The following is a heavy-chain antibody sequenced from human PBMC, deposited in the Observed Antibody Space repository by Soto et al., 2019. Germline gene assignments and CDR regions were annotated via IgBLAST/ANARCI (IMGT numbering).Heavy chain of an antibody. CDR1: GYTFTSYY. J-gene: IGHJ3*02. V-gene: IGHV1-46*01. CDR2: INPSGGST. Sequence: ASVKVSCKASGYTFTSYYMHWVRQAHGQGLEWMGIINPSGGSTSYAQKFQGRVTMTRDTSTSTVYMELSSLRSEDTAVYYCAHSSRRPRTTSIAAGHFNAFDIWGQGTMVTVSS. CDR3: AHSSRRPRTTSIAAGHFNAFDI. D-gene: IGHD6-25*01.